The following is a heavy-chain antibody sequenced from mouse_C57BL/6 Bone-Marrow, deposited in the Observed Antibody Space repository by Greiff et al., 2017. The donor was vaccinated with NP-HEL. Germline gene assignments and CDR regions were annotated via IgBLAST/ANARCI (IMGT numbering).Heavy chain of an antibody. CDR3: ARHYDYDVGLFAY. V-gene: IGHV1-72*01. Sequence: VQLQQPGAELVKPGASVKLSCKASGYTFTSYWMHWVKQRPGRGLEWIGRIDPNSGGTKYNEKFKSKATLTVDKPSSPAYMQLSSLTSEDSAVYYCARHYDYDVGLFAYWGQGTLVTVSA. CDR1: GYTFTSYW. J-gene: IGHJ3*01. D-gene: IGHD2-4*01. CDR2: IDPNSGGT.